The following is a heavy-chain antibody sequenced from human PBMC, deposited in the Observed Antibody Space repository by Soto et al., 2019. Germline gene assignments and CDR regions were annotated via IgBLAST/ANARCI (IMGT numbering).Heavy chain of an antibody. J-gene: IGHJ4*02. D-gene: IGHD3-16*01. Sequence: GECLKISCKASGYILKNYWIGWVRQMPGQGLEWMWIIFPDDSDTTYSPSFQGHVTISVDKSISTAYVQWSSLKASDSAIYYRFRGGVTSRTFDYRGQRTLFTVSS. CDR2: IFPDDSDT. CDR3: FRGGVTSRTFDY. CDR1: GYILKNYW. V-gene: IGHV5-51*01.